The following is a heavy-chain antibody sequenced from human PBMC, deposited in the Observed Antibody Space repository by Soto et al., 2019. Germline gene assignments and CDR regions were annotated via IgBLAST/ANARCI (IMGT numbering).Heavy chain of an antibody. CDR1: GYTFGSYA. V-gene: IGHV1-69*13. J-gene: IGHJ6*02. CDR2: IIPIPGTA. D-gene: IGHD2-2*01. Sequence: QVHLVQSGAEVKKPGASVKVSCKTSGYTFGSYAISWVRQAPGQGLEWMGGIIPIPGTANYAQKFQGRVTIAADESTSTAYMELSSLRSEDTAVYYCARSQGSSTSLEIYYYYYYGMDVWGQGTTVTVSS. CDR3: ARSQGSSTSLEIYYYYYYGMDV.